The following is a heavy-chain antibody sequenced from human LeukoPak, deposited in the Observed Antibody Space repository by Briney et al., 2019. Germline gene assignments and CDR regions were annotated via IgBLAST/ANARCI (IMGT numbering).Heavy chain of an antibody. V-gene: IGHV4-4*07. CDR3: AKDLHKTASFGVVITRNYYYYMDV. D-gene: IGHD3-3*01. CDR1: GGSISRSY. J-gene: IGHJ6*03. Sequence: SETLSLTCTVSGGSISRSYWSWMRQPAGKGPEWIGRIYGSGTITYNPSLESRVTMSVDTSKNQFSLKLRSVTAADTAVYYCAKDLHKTASFGVVITRNYYYYMDVWGKGTTVTVSS. CDR2: IYGSGTI.